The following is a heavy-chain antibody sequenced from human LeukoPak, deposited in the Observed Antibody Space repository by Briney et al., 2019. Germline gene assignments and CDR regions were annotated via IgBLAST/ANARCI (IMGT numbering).Heavy chain of an antibody. CDR1: GGSISSYY. V-gene: IGHV4-59*01. Sequence: LETLSLTCTVSGGSISSYYWSWIRQPPGKGLEWIGYIYYSRSTNYNPSLKSRVTISVDTSKNQFSLKLSSVTAADTAVYYCARDSGGMDVWGQGTTVTVSS. J-gene: IGHJ6*02. D-gene: IGHD7-27*01. CDR3: ARDSGGMDV. CDR2: IYYSRST.